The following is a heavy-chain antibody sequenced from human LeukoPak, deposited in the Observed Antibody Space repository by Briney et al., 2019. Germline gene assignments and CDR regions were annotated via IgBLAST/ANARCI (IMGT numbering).Heavy chain of an antibody. CDR1: GFTFSSYW. CDR2: IKRDGSEK. J-gene: IGHJ4*02. CDR3: ARSRVRPYFDY. Sequence: AGGSLRLSCAASGFTFSSYWMSWVRQAPGKGLEWVANIKRDGSEKYYVDSVKGRFTISRDNAKNSLYLQMNSLRAEDTAVYYCARSRVRPYFDYWGQGTLVTVSS. D-gene: IGHD1-1*01. V-gene: IGHV3-7*01.